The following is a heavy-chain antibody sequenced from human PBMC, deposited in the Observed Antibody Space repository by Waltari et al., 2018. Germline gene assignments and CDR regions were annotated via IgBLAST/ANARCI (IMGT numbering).Heavy chain of an antibody. CDR2: IIPSFGTA. CDR3: ARGGIVVVVAALDY. V-gene: IGHV1-69*13. J-gene: IGHJ4*02. D-gene: IGHD2-15*01. Sequence: QVQLVQSGAEVKKPGSSVKVSCKASGGTFSSYAISWVRQAPGQGLEWMGRIIPSFGTANYDQKFQGRVTITADKSTSTAYMELSSLRSEDTAVYYCARGGIVVVVAALDYWGQGTLVTVSS. CDR1: GGTFSSYA.